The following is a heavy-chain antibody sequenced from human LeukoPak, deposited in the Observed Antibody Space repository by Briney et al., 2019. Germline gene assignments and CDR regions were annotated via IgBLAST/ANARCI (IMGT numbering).Heavy chain of an antibody. V-gene: IGHV1-69*13. CDR1: GGTFSSYA. J-gene: IGHJ5*02. Sequence: ASVKVSCKASGGTFSSYAISWVRQAPGQGLEWMGGIIPIFGTANYAQKFQGRVTITADESTSTAYMELRSLRSDDTAVYYCARVGTIFGVVIIPGDWFDPWGQGTLVTVSS. CDR3: ARVGTIFGVVIIPGDWFDP. D-gene: IGHD3-3*01. CDR2: IIPIFGTA.